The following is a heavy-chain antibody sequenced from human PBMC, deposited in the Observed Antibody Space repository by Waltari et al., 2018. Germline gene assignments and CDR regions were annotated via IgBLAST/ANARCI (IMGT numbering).Heavy chain of an antibody. CDR3: ARHQDWVVVSATWFDP. V-gene: IGHV4-39*01. D-gene: IGHD2-21*02. Sequence: QLRLQESGPGLVKPSDTLSLTCHVSGGYISSTNYYWGWMRQPPGQGLEWSGSIYYSGNTYYNPSLKSRVTMSADTSKNQFSLKLSSVTAADTAVYYCARHQDWVVVSATWFDPWGQGTLVTVSS. CDR1: GGYISSTNYY. CDR2: IYYSGNT. J-gene: IGHJ5*02.